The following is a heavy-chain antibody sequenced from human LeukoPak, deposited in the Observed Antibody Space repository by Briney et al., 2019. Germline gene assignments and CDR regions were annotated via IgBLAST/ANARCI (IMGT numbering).Heavy chain of an antibody. D-gene: IGHD1-1*01. V-gene: IGHV4-4*09. Sequence: TSETLSLTCTVSGGSISSYYWSWIRQPPGKGLKWIGYIYTSGSTNYNPSLKSRVTISLDTSKNQFSLKLSSVTAADTAVYYCASTSGTTSQPFDYWGQGTLVTVSS. CDR3: ASTSGTTSQPFDY. CDR2: IYTSGST. J-gene: IGHJ4*02. CDR1: GGSISSYY.